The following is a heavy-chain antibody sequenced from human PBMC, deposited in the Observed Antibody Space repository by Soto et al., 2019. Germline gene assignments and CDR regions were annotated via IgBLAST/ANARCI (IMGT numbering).Heavy chain of an antibody. Sequence: PGGSLRLSCSASGFTFSYFAMGWFRQAPGKGLEWVSVLNDRGDTTYYTDSVKGRFTISRDNSKNTLYLQMNSLRSEDTAVYYCAKDATRTNGWYHFDYWGQGALVTVSS. D-gene: IGHD6-19*01. CDR2: LNDRGDTT. J-gene: IGHJ4*02. CDR1: GFTFSYFA. CDR3: AKDATRTNGWYHFDY. V-gene: IGHV3-23*01.